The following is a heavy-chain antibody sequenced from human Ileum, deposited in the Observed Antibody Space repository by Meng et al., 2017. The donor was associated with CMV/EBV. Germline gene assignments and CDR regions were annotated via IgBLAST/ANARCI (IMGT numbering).Heavy chain of an antibody. J-gene: IGHJ6*02. CDR1: GYTFTGFY. Sequence: ASVKVSCKASGYTFTGFYMHWVRQATGQGLEWMAWINPDSGGANHAQKFQGRVTMTRDTSTSTVYMELSSLRSEDTAVYYCARDKVVVVPAAIPNYYYYYGKDVWGQGTTVTVSS. V-gene: IGHV1-2*02. CDR3: ARDKVVVVPAAIPNYYYYYGKDV. CDR2: INPDSGGA. D-gene: IGHD2-2*02.